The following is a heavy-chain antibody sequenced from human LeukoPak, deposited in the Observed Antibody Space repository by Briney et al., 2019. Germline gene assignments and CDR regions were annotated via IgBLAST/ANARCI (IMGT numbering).Heavy chain of an antibody. Sequence: SETLSLTCTVSGGSISSYYWSWIRQPPGKGLEWIGYIYYSGSTNYNPSLKSRVTISVDRSKNQFSLKLSSVTAADTAVYYCARDRRSGYGFDYWGQGTLVTVSS. CDR3: ARDRRSGYGFDY. D-gene: IGHD3-3*01. V-gene: IGHV4-59*12. CDR2: IYYSGST. J-gene: IGHJ4*02. CDR1: GGSISSYY.